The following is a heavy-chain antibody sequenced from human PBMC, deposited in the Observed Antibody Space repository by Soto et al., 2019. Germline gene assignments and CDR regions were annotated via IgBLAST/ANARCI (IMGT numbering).Heavy chain of an antibody. Sequence: QVQLVQSGAEVKKPGSSVKVSCMASGGTLSKHAITWVRRAPGQGLEWLGGIIPMFGIPNYPQKFQGRVTISADDSTNTSHMELNSLTSEDTAIYYCARGGTSGWLKGAYDVWGQGTMVTVS. CDR3: ARGGTSGWLKGAYDV. D-gene: IGHD6-19*01. CDR2: IIPMFGIP. V-gene: IGHV1-69*01. CDR1: GGTLSKHA. J-gene: IGHJ3*01.